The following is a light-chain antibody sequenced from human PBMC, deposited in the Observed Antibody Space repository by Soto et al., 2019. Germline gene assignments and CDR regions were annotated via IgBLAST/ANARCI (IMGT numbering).Light chain of an antibody. CDR1: SSDVGGYNY. CDR3: TSYAGGNNV. CDR2: EVN. J-gene: IGLJ1*01. Sequence: QSALTQPPCASGSPGQSATISCTGTSSDVGGYNYVSWYQQHPGKVPKLMVYEVNKRPSGVPDRFSGSKSGNTASLTVSGLQAEDEADYYCTSYAGGNNVFGTGTKLTVL. V-gene: IGLV2-8*01.